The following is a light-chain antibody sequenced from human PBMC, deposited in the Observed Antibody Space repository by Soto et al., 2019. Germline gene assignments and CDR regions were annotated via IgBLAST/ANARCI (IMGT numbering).Light chain of an antibody. J-gene: IGKJ1*01. Sequence: EIVMTLSPVTMSVSPGERVTLSCRASQSVSSNLAWYQQKPGQAPSLLIYGAFTRATGIPARFSGTGSGTEFTLTISSLQSEDFALYYCQQYNDGPGTFGQGTKVDIK. CDR2: GAF. CDR1: QSVSSN. CDR3: QQYNDGPGT. V-gene: IGKV3-15*01.